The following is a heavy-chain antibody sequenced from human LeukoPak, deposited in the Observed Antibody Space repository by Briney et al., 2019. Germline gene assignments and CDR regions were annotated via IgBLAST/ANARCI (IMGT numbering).Heavy chain of an antibody. CDR2: IRYDGSNK. D-gene: IGHD3-10*01. J-gene: IGHJ4*02. Sequence: GGSLRLSCAASGFTFSSYGMHWVRQAPGKGLEWVAFIRYDGSNKYYADSVKGRFTISRDNSKNTLYLQMNSLRAEDTAVYYCAKDPYYYGSGSYNYFDYWGQGTLVTVSS. CDR3: AKDPYYYGSGSYNYFDY. CDR1: GFTFSSYG. V-gene: IGHV3-30*02.